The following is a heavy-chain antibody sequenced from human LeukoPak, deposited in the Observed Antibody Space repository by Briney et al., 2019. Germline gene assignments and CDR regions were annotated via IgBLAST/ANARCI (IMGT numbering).Heavy chain of an antibody. V-gene: IGHV4-34*01. CDR3: ARQAPLTYYYDSSGYWTFDY. J-gene: IGHJ4*02. D-gene: IGHD3-22*01. CDR1: GGSFSDFN. Sequence: SETLSLTCAVYGGSFSDFNWTWIRQPPGKGLEWIGEIGHNGSTNYNPSLKGRVTILVDTSKNQFSLKVTSVTAADTVVYYCARQAPLTYYYDSSGYWTFDYWGQGTLVTVSS. CDR2: IGHNGST.